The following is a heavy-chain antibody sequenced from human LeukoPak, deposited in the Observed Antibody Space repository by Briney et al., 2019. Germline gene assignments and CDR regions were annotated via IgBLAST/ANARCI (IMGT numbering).Heavy chain of an antibody. CDR1: GGSFSGYY. CDR3: ARDTTPAY. Sequence: SETLSLICAVYGGSFSGYYWSWIRQPPGKGLEWIGEINHSGSTNYIPPLKSRVTISIDTSKNQLSLKLSSVTPADTAVYYCARDTTPAYWGQGTLVTVSS. V-gene: IGHV4-34*01. D-gene: IGHD4-17*01. J-gene: IGHJ4*02. CDR2: INHSGST.